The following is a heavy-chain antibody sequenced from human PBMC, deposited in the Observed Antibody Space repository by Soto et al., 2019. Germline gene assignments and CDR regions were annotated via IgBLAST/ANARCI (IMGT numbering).Heavy chain of an antibody. D-gene: IGHD3-22*01. CDR3: AREYSLAVVAPVY. Sequence: QVQLVESGGGLVQPGRSLRLSCAAPGFSFSSYTMHWVRQTPGKGLERVAVISHDGGDKYYADSVKGRFTISRDNSKNTLYLQMNSLRREDTSVYYCAREYSLAVVAPVYWGQGILVTVSS. V-gene: IGHV3-30*04. J-gene: IGHJ4*02. CDR1: GFSFSSYT. CDR2: ISHDGGDK.